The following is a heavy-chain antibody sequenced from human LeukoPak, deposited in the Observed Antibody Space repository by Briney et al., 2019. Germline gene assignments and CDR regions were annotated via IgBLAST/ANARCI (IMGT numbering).Heavy chain of an antibody. D-gene: IGHD3-10*01. J-gene: IGHJ4*02. V-gene: IGHV4-4*07. CDR1: GDSISSFY. CDR3: ARDFRRYFDY. CDR2: IYSSGST. Sequence: PSETLSLTCTVSGDSISSFYWSWIRQPAGKGLEWIGRIYSSGSTNYNPSLESRVTMSVDTSKNQLSLKLSSVTAADTAVYYCARDFRRYFDYWGQGTLVTVSS.